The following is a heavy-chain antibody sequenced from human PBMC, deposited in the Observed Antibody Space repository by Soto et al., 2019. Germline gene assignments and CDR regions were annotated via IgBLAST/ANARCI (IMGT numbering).Heavy chain of an antibody. Sequence: QVQLVESGGGVVQPGRSLRLSCAASGFTFSNYGMHWVRQAPGKGLERVAVISYDGSNKYYADSVKGRFTISRDNSNNTLSLQMNSLRAEDTAVYYCAKVGIVATIWREFDYWGQGTLVTVSS. V-gene: IGHV3-30*18. D-gene: IGHD5-12*01. CDR1: GFTFSNYG. CDR2: ISYDGSNK. J-gene: IGHJ4*02. CDR3: AKVGIVATIWREFDY.